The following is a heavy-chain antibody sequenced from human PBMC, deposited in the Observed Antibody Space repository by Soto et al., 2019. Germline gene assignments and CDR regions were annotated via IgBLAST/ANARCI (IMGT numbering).Heavy chain of an antibody. V-gene: IGHV2-5*01. Sequence: QITLKESGPTLVKPTQTLTLTCIFSGFSLRTSGVGGGWIRQPPGKDLEWLGFIYWNDDKRYSPSLKSRLTITKDTSKNQVGLTMTNMDPVDTATYYCAKIGSSGWYGWFDPWGQGTLVTVSS. J-gene: IGHJ5*02. CDR3: AKIGSSGWYGWFDP. D-gene: IGHD6-19*01. CDR1: GFSLRTSGVG. CDR2: IYWNDDK.